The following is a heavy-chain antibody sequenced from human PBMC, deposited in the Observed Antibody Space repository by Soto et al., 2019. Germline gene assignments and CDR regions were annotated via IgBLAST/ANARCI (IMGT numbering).Heavy chain of an antibody. D-gene: IGHD3-10*01. V-gene: IGHV3-30*18. CDR3: AKAQAQYGSGSFYVMDV. CDR1: GFTFSIFG. CDR2: LSYGGAYT. Sequence: QEHLVQSGGGLVQPGGSLRLSCDASGFTFSIFGMNWVRQAPGKGLEWVSVLSYGGAYTYYADSVKGRFTISRDNSKNMLCIQKNSLRPADTALYYCAKAQAQYGSGSFYVMDVWGQVTAVTVSS. J-gene: IGHJ6*02.